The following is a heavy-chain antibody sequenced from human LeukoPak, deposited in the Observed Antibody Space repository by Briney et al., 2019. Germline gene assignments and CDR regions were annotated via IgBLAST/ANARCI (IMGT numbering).Heavy chain of an antibody. D-gene: IGHD6-25*01. Sequence: PGGSLRLSCAASGFTFSNYAMSWVRQAPGKGLEWASSISSSTGNTYYADSVKGRCIISRDNSKNTLSLQMNSLRVDDTAVYYCAKMRAAARSWFDPWGQGTLVTVSS. CDR2: ISSSTGNT. J-gene: IGHJ5*02. CDR1: GFTFSNYA. CDR3: AKMRAAARSWFDP. V-gene: IGHV3-23*01.